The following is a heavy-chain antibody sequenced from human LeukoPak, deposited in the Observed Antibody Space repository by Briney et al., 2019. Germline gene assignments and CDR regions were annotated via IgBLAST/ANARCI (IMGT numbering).Heavy chain of an antibody. D-gene: IGHD4-11*01. J-gene: IGHJ6*02. Sequence: ASVKVSCKASGYTFTSYGISWVRQAPGQGLEWMGWISAYNGNTNYAQKLQGRVTMTTDTSTSTAYMELRSLRSDDTAAYYCARGDPRTTVTYYYYGMDVWGQGTTVTVSS. CDR2: ISAYNGNT. CDR3: ARGDPRTTVTYYYYGMDV. CDR1: GYTFTSYG. V-gene: IGHV1-18*01.